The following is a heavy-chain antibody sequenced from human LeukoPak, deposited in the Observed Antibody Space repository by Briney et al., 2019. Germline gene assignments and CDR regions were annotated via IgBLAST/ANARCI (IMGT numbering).Heavy chain of an antibody. D-gene: IGHD6-13*01. V-gene: IGHV4-59*12. CDR3: ARLIAADPQLDS. CDR2: IHHSGDT. J-gene: IGHJ4*02. Sequence: SETLSLTCTVSGGSIISYYWSWIRQPPGKGLEWIGYIHHSGDTYQNPSLKSRVTVSSDRSKNQFYLKLSSVTAADTAVYYCARLIAADPQLDSWGQGTLVTVSS. CDR1: GGSIISYY.